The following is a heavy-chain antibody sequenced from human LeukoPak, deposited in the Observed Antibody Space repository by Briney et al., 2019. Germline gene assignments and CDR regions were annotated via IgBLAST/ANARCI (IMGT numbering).Heavy chain of an antibody. CDR3: ANILSYDYVWGSYRPFDF. D-gene: IGHD3-16*02. CDR2: INPNSGGT. J-gene: IGHJ4*02. Sequence: ASVKVSCKASGYTFTGYYMHWVRQASGQGLEWMGRINPNSGGTNYAQKFQGRVTMTRDTSISTAYMELSRLRSDDTAVYYCANILSYDYVWGSYRPFDFWGQGTLVTVSS. V-gene: IGHV1-2*06. CDR1: GYTFTGYY.